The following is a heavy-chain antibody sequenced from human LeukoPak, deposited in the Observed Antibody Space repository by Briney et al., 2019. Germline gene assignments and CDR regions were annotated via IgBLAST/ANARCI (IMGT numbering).Heavy chain of an antibody. D-gene: IGHD3-22*01. CDR3: AREGYYDSSGYSIRFSY. Sequence: GGSLRLSCDSCELTFSSYWMHWVRQAPGKGLVWVSRINSDGRTTIYADSVKGRFTISRDNAKNTLYLQMNSLRAEDTAVYYCAREGYYDSSGYSIRFSYWGQGTLVTVSS. CDR2: INSDGRTT. J-gene: IGHJ4*02. CDR1: ELTFSSYW. V-gene: IGHV3-74*01.